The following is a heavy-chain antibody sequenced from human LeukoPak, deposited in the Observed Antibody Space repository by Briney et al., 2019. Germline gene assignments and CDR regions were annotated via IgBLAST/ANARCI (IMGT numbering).Heavy chain of an antibody. Sequence: GGSLRLYCTASGFTFSSYAIHWVRQAPGKGLEWVTLISYEGSSKYYADSVRGRFIISRDNSKNTLFLQMNSLRTEDTALYYCAREISTSSSWYGDDAFDIWGQGTMVTV. CDR2: ISYEGSSK. CDR3: AREISTSSSWYGDDAFDI. J-gene: IGHJ3*02. V-gene: IGHV3-30-3*01. D-gene: IGHD6-13*01. CDR1: GFTFSSYA.